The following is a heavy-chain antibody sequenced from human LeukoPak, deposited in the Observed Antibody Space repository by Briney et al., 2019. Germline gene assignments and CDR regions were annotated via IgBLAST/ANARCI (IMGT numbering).Heavy chain of an antibody. J-gene: IGHJ5*02. Sequence: GGSLRLSCAASGFTFSSYGMHWVRQAPGKGLEWVAVMWYDGSNKYYADSVKGRFTISRDNSKNTLNLQMTSLRGEDTAVYYCARDRAVVDDYSNSLWGDWFDPWGQGTLVTVSS. CDR1: GFTFSSYG. V-gene: IGHV3-33*01. CDR3: ARDRAVVDDYSNSLWGDWFDP. D-gene: IGHD4-4*01. CDR2: MWYDGSNK.